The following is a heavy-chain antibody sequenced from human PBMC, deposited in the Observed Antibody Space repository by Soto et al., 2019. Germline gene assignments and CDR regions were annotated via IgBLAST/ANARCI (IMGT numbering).Heavy chain of an antibody. J-gene: IGHJ5*01. D-gene: IGHD2-15*01. CDR1: GDSISTVDYF. CDR3: ARGRYCLTGRCLPNWFDS. Sequence: SETRSLTCSVSGDSISTVDYFWAWIRQPPGQALEYIGYIYKSTTTYYNPSFESRVAISLDTSKSQFSLNVTSVTAADTAVYFCARGRYCLTGRCLPNWFDSWGQGTLVTVSS. V-gene: IGHV4-30-4*01. CDR2: IYKSTTT.